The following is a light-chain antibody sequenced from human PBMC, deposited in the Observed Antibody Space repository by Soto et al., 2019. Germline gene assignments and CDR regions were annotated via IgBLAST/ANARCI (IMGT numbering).Light chain of an antibody. CDR3: QQYNSYSQWT. CDR1: QSVSNNY. Sequence: EIVVTQSPGTLSLSKGERATLSCRAIQSVSNNYLAWYHQKPGQAPRLLIYGASNRATGIPDRFSGSGSGTDFTLTISSLQPDDFATYYCQQYNSYSQWTFGQGTKVDIK. CDR2: GAS. J-gene: IGKJ1*01. V-gene: IGKV3-20*01.